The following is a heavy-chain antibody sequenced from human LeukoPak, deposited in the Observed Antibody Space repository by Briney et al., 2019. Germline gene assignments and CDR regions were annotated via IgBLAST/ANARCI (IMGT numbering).Heavy chain of an antibody. V-gene: IGHV3-48*03. CDR3: AELGITMIGGV. D-gene: IGHD3-10*02. CDR2: ISSSGSTI. Sequence: GGSLRLCCAASGFTFSSYEMNWVRQAPGKGLEGVSYISSSGSTIYYADSVKGRFTISRDNAKNSLYLQMNSLRAEDTAVHYCAELGITMIGGVWGKGTTVTISS. CDR1: GFTFSSYE. J-gene: IGHJ6*04.